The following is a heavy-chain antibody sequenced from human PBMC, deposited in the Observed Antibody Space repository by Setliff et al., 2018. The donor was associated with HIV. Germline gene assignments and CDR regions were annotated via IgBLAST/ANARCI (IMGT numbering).Heavy chain of an antibody. D-gene: IGHD2-15*01. J-gene: IGHJ5*02. Sequence: NPSETLSLTCAVSGYSVSSGYYWAWIRQAPGKGLQWIGQMYYTRTTDYNPSLSSRVTISQDKSRNQFSLKLTSVTATDTAIYYCARGVGIGGNWFDPWGQGIMVTVSS. V-gene: IGHV4-38-2*01. CDR1: GYSVSSGYY. CDR2: MYYTRTT. CDR3: ARGVGIGGNWFDP.